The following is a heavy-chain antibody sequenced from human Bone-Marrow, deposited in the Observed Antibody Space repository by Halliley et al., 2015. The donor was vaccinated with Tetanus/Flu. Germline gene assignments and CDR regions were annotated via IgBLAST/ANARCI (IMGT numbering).Heavy chain of an antibody. J-gene: IGHJ4*02. D-gene: IGHD3-10*01. Sequence: DWVSGITDSGGSTYYADSVRGRFTVSRDNSKNTTFLQMNSLRAEDTAVYYCAEEFAHGFLYWGQGTLVTVSS. CDR2: ITDSGGST. CDR3: AEEFAHGFLY. V-gene: IGHV3-23*01.